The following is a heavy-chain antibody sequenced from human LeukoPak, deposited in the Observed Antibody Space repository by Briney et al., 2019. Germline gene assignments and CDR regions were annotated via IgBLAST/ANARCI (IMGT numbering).Heavy chain of an antibody. Sequence: SETLSLTCAVYGGSLSGYYWSWIRQPPGTGLEWIGEINHSGSTNYNPSLRSRVTISVDTSKNQFSLKLSSVTAAATAVYYCARGRGGSLHYYGSGGPRPFGYWGQGTLVTGSS. CDR1: GGSLSGYY. J-gene: IGHJ4*02. V-gene: IGHV4-34*01. CDR3: ARGRGGSLHYYGSGGPRPFGY. CDR2: INHSGST. D-gene: IGHD3-10*01.